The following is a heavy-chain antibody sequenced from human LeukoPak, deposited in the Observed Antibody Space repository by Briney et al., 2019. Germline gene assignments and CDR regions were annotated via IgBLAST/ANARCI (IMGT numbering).Heavy chain of an antibody. V-gene: IGHV3-30*02. CDR1: GFTCSSYG. Sequence: GGSLRLSCAASGFTCSSYGMHWVRQAPGKGLEWVAFIRYDGSNKYYADSVKGRFTISRDNSKNTLYLQMNSLRDDDMALYYCARGNSGSYSQDWFDPWGQGTLVTVSS. J-gene: IGHJ5*02. CDR3: ARGNSGSYSQDWFDP. D-gene: IGHD1-26*01. CDR2: IRYDGSNK.